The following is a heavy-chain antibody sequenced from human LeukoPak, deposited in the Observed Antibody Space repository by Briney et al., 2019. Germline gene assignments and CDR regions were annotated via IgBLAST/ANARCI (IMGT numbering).Heavy chain of an antibody. CDR2: VNENGGRT. CDR3: AKEGRPKSGGGYYDY. D-gene: IGHD3-22*01. Sequence: SGGSLRVSCAAAGFSFSSYAMGWVRQAPGKGLEWVSTVNENGGRTYYADSVKGRFTMSRDNSKDTLYLQMNSLRAEDTAVYYCAKEGRPKSGGGYYDYWGQGTRVTVSS. V-gene: IGHV3-23*01. J-gene: IGHJ4*02. CDR1: GFSFSSYA.